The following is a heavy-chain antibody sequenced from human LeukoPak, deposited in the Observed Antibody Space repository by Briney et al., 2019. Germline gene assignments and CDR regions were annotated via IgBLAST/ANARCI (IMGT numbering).Heavy chain of an antibody. CDR3: ARDFWNFDDSRGYYRDFDS. V-gene: IGHV1-18*01. Sequence: ASVKVSCKATSYISWVRQAPGQGLEWMGWIGSYAGDTYYAQKFQGRVTVTTDTSSSTAYMELRSLRSDDTAVYYCARDFWNFDDSRGYYRDFDSWGQGTLVTVSS. J-gene: IGHJ5*01. D-gene: IGHD3-22*01. CDR2: IGSYAGDT. CDR1: TSY.